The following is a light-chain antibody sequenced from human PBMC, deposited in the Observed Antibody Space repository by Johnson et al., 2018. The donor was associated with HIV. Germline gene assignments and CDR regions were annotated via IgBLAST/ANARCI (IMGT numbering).Light chain of an antibody. V-gene: IGLV1-51*01. CDR3: GTWDSSLSACYV. J-gene: IGLJ1*01. CDR2: DNN. CDR1: SSNIGNNY. Sequence: QSVLTQPPSVSAAPGQKVTISCSGSSSNIGNNYVSWYQQLPGTAPKLLIYDNNKRPSGIPDLFSGSKSGTSATLGITGLQTGDEADYYCGTWDSSLSACYVFGTGTKVSV.